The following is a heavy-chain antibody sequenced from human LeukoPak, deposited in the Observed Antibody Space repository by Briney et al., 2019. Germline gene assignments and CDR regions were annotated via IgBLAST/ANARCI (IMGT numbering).Heavy chain of an antibody. CDR3: ARDGSSWYYYYYYMDV. V-gene: IGHV3-21*01. J-gene: IGHJ6*03. CDR1: GFTFSSYS. CDR2: ISSSSSYI. D-gene: IGHD6-13*01. Sequence: GGSLRLSCAASGFTFSSYSMNWVRQAPGKGLKWVSSISSSSSYIYYADSVKGRFTISRDNAKNSLYLQMNSLRAEDTAVYYCARDGSSWYYYYYYMDVWGKGTTVTVSS.